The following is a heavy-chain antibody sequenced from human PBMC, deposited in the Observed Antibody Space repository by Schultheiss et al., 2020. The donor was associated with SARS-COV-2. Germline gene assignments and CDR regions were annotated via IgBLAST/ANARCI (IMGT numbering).Heavy chain of an antibody. J-gene: IGHJ6*02. D-gene: IGHD4-17*01. CDR1: GGSIRSSSYY. CDR3: ARDYGDYLDYYYYGMDV. CDR2: IYYSGST. V-gene: IGHV4-39*07. Sequence: SQTLSLTCTVSGGSIRSSSYYWGWIRQPPGKGLEWIGSIYYSGSTYYNPSLKSRVTISVDTSKNQFSLKLSSVTAADTAVYYCARDYGDYLDYYYYGMDVWGQGTTVTVSS.